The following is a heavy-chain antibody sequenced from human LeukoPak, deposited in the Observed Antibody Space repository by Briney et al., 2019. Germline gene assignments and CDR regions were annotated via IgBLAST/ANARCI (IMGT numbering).Heavy chain of an antibody. CDR2: ISSSSYI. CDR1: GFTFSSYS. CDR3: TLRAVAGSMTGGDY. Sequence: PGGSLRLSCAASGFTFSSYSMNWVRQAPGKGLEWVSSISSSSYIYYADSVKGRFTISRDNAKNSLYLQMNSLRAEDTAVYYCTLRAVAGSMTGGDYWGQGTLVTVSS. D-gene: IGHD6-19*01. V-gene: IGHV3-21*01. J-gene: IGHJ4*02.